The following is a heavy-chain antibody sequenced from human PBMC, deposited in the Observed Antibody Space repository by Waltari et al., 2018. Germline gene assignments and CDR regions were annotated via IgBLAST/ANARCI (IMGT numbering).Heavy chain of an antibody. CDR2: INPNTGAA. CDR1: GYTFISYD. J-gene: IGHJ3*01. D-gene: IGHD1-1*01. Sequence: QVQLVQSGAEVKKPGTSVRVSCKASGYTFISYDINWVRQAPGQGFEWMGWINPNTGAARFAQNFQDRVTMTRSTSETTAYMEISDLTSHDTAVYYCARGDNWNDRLDFWGQGTKVTVSS. CDR3: ARGDNWNDRLDF. V-gene: IGHV1-8*01.